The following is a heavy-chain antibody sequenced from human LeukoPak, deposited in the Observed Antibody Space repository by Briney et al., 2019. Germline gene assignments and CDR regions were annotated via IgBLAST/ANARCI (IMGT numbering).Heavy chain of an antibody. D-gene: IGHD3-10*01. V-gene: IGHV3-33*05. J-gene: IGHJ4*02. CDR3: ARWNGDTASGSLDY. CDR2: IAYDGSKK. CDR1: GFTFSSFG. Sequence: PGGSLRLSCATSGFTFSSFGMHWVRQAPGKGLEWVARIAYDGSKKYYIDPVAGRFSISRDNSKSTMYLQMNSLGAEDTAVYHCARWNGDTASGSLDYWGQGTLVTVSS.